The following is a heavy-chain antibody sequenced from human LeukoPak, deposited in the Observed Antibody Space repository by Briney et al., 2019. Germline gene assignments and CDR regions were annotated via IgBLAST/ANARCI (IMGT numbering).Heavy chain of an antibody. CDR1: GGSISSGGYY. V-gene: IGHV4-61*02. D-gene: IGHD3-3*01. Sequence: SETLSLTCTVSGGSISSGGYYWSWIRQPAGKGLEWIGRIYTSGSTNYNPSLKGRVTISVDTSKNQFSLKLSSVTAADTAVYYCARIFDFWSANAFDPWGQGTLVTVSS. J-gene: IGHJ5*02. CDR2: IYTSGST. CDR3: ARIFDFWSANAFDP.